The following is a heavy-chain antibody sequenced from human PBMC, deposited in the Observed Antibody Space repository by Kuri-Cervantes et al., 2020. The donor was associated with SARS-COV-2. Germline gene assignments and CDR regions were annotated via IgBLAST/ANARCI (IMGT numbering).Heavy chain of an antibody. D-gene: IGHD5-24*01. CDR1: GGSISSGSYY. V-gene: IGHV4-61*02. CDR3: ARVRRWLQSNDAFDI. CDR2: IYTSGST. Sequence: SETLSLTCTVSGGSISSGSYYWSWIRQPAGKGLEWIGRIYTSGSTNYNPSLKSRVTISVDTSKNQFSLKLSSVTAADTAVYYCARVRRWLQSNDAFDIRGQGTMVTVSS. J-gene: IGHJ3*02.